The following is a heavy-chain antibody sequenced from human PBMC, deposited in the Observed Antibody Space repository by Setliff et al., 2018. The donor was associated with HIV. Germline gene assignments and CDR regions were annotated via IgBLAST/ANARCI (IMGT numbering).Heavy chain of an antibody. V-gene: IGHV3-21*01. D-gene: IGHD2-21*01. CDR3: ARDLNGGDFDY. J-gene: IGHJ4*02. CDR1: VIPFSAHT. Sequence: PGGSLRLSCTASVIPFSAHTLNWVRRAPGKGLEWVSSISANSIFKYYADSVKGRFSISRDNAMKSVSLQMDSLRAEDSAVYYCARDLNGGDFDYWGQGTLVTVSS. CDR2: ISANSIFK.